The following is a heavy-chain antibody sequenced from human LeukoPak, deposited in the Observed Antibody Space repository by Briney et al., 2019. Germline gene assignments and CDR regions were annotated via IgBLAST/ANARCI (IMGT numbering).Heavy chain of an antibody. CDR3: AKETCGGGSCSDDYFDY. J-gene: IGHJ4*02. V-gene: IGHV3-30*18. CDR1: GFTFSSYG. D-gene: IGHD2-15*01. CDR2: ISYDGRSK. Sequence: GGSLRLSCAASGFTFSSYGIHWVRQAPGKGLEGVAVISYDGRSKYYGDSVKGRFTISRDNSKNTLYLQMNSLRPEDTAVYYCAKETCGGGSCSDDYFDYWGQGTLVTVSS.